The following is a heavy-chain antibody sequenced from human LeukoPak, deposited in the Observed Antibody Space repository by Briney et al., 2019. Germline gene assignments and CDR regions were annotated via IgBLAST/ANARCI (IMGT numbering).Heavy chain of an antibody. Sequence: ASVKVSCKASGYTFTTYDINWVRQATGQGLEWMAWMNPNTRNTGYAQKFQGRVTMTRNTSISTAYMELSSLRSEDTAVYYCAKVAGNCGGDCYRLVYWGQGTLVTVAS. CDR3: AKVAGNCGGDCYRLVY. V-gene: IGHV1-8*01. D-gene: IGHD2-21*01. CDR1: GYTFTTYD. J-gene: IGHJ4*02. CDR2: MNPNTRNT.